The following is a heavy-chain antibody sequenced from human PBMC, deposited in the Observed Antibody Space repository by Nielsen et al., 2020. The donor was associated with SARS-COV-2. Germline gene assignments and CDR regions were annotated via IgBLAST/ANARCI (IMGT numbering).Heavy chain of an antibody. J-gene: IGHJ6*02. V-gene: IGHV3-33*01. D-gene: IGHD3-9*01. Sequence: GESLKISCAASGFTFSSYGMHWVRQAPGKGLEWVAVIWYDGSNKYYADSVKGRFTISRDNSKNTLYLQMNSLRAEDTAVYYCARDTKYYDILTGYFALPAGYYYYGMDVWGQGTTVTVSS. CDR3: ARDTKYYDILTGYFALPAGYYYYGMDV. CDR2: IWYDGSNK. CDR1: GFTFSSYG.